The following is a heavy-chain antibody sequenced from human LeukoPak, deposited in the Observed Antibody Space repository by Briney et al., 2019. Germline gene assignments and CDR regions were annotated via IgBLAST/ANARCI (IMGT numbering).Heavy chain of an antibody. Sequence: GASVKVSCKASGYTFTSYGISWVRQAPGQGLEWMGWISAYNGNTNYAQKLQGRVTMTTDTSTSTAYMELRSLRSDDTAVYYCARDRPYSSSWNWFDPWGQGTLVTVSP. CDR2: ISAYNGNT. D-gene: IGHD6-13*01. J-gene: IGHJ5*02. CDR3: ARDRPYSSSWNWFDP. CDR1: GYTFTSYG. V-gene: IGHV1-18*01.